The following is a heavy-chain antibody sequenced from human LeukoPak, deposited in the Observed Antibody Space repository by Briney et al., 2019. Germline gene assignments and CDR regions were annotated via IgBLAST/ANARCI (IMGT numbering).Heavy chain of an antibody. V-gene: IGHV1-3*01. CDR1: GYTFTSYA. CDR3: ARHLQFAARNWFDP. Sequence: ASVKVSCKASGYTFTSYAMHWVRQAPGQRLEWMGWINAGNGNTKYSQKFQGRVTITRDTSASTAYMELSSLRSEDTAVYHCARHLQFAARNWFDPWGQGTLVTVSS. J-gene: IGHJ5*02. D-gene: IGHD4-11*01. CDR2: INAGNGNT.